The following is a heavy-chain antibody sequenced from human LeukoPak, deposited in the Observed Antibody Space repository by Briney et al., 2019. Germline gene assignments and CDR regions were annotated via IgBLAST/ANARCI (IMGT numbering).Heavy chain of an antibody. CDR2: INPNSGGT. Sequence: ASVKVSCKASGYTFTGYYMHWVRQAPGQGLEWMGWINPNSGGTNYAQKFQGRVTMTRDTSISTAYVELSRLRSDDTAVYYCARDKSPDPYYYDSSGYSPDAFDIWGQGTMVTVSS. V-gene: IGHV1-2*02. CDR3: ARDKSPDPYYYDSSGYSPDAFDI. CDR1: GYTFTGYY. D-gene: IGHD3-22*01. J-gene: IGHJ3*02.